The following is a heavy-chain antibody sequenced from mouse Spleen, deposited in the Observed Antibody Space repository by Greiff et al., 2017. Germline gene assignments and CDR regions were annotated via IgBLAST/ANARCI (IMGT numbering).Heavy chain of an antibody. J-gene: IGHJ1*01. D-gene: IGHD1-2*01. CDR1: GFTFSDYG. CDR2: ISSGSSTI. CDR3: EKSLRRIRGYFDV. Sequence: EVKLVESGGGFVKPGASLKLSCAASGFTFSDYGMHWVRQAPEQGLEWVAYISSGSSTIYYAATVQGRFTISRDNAKNTLFLQMTSLRSEDTAMDDCEKSLRRIRGYFDVWGAGTTVTVSS. V-gene: IGHV5-17*01.